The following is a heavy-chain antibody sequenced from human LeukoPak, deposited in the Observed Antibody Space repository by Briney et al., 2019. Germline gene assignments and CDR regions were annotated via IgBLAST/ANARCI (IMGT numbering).Heavy chain of an antibody. CDR2: INSDGSST. CDR3: ARGDYVWGSYRLYYFDY. V-gene: IGHV3-74*01. Sequence: GGSLRLSCAASGFTFDDYGMSWVRQAPGKGLEWVSRINSDGSSTSYADSVKGRFTISRDNAKNTLYLQMNSLRAEDTAVYYCARGDYVWGSYRLYYFDYWGQGTLVTVSS. CDR1: GFTFDDYG. J-gene: IGHJ4*02. D-gene: IGHD3-16*02.